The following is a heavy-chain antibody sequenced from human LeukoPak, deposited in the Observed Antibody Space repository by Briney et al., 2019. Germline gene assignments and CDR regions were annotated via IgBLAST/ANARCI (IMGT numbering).Heavy chain of an antibody. CDR3: AKRYCNSTSCSYYCYYGLDV. J-gene: IGHJ6*02. CDR1: GGTFSSYS. CDR2: ISSSSSYI. V-gene: IGHV3-21*04. Sequence: GGTLRLSGTASGGTFSSYSMNWVRQAPGKGLEWFASISSSSSYIYYADSVKGRFTISRDNAKNSLYLKMNSLSAEDTAVYYCAKRYCNSTSCSYYCYYGLDVWGQG. D-gene: IGHD2-2*01.